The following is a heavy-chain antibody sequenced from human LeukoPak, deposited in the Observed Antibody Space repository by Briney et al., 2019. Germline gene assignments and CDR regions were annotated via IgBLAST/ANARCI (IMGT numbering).Heavy chain of an antibody. CDR3: ARHVGSGSYFDY. CDR2: TYYSGST. D-gene: IGHD1-26*01. CDR1: GGSISSSSYY. J-gene: IGHJ4*02. Sequence: SETLSLTCPVSGGSISSSSYYWGWIRQPPGKGLEWIGSTYYSGSTYYNPSLKSRVTISVDTSKNQFSLNLSSVTAADTAVCYCARHVGSGSYFDYWGQGTLVTVSS. V-gene: IGHV4-39*01.